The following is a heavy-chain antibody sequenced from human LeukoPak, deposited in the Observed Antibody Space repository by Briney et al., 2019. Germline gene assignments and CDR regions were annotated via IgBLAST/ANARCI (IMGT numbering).Heavy chain of an antibody. CDR2: IYYSGST. Sequence: SETLSLTCTVSGGSISSYYWSWIRQPPGKGLEWIGYIYYSGSTNYNPSLKSRVTISVDTSKNQFSLKLSSVTATDTAVYYCARYHGDHYYYYSMDVWGKGTTVTVSS. CDR1: GGSISSYY. CDR3: ARYHGDHYYYYSMDV. D-gene: IGHD4-17*01. J-gene: IGHJ6*03. V-gene: IGHV4-59*08.